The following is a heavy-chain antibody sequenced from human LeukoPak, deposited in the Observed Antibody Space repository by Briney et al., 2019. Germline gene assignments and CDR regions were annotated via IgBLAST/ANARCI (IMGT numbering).Heavy chain of an antibody. Sequence: GGSLRLSCAASGFTFSSYAMSWVRQARGKGLEWVSAISGSGGSTYYADSVKGRFTISRDNSKNTLYLQMNSLRAEDTAVYYCAKGYSYGPIRYWGQGTLVTVSS. CDR2: ISGSGGST. D-gene: IGHD5-18*01. CDR1: GFTFSSYA. CDR3: AKGYSYGPIRY. V-gene: IGHV3-23*01. J-gene: IGHJ4*02.